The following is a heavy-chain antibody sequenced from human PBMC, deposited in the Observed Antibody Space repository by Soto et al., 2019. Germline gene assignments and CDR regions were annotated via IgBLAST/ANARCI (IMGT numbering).Heavy chain of an antibody. Sequence: QVQLLESGGGLVKPGGSLRLSCVASGFIFSDYYMSWIRQAPGKGLECVAYISVISTYANYADSVEGRFTTSRDNAENSLFLQMNSLRVEDSAVYFCARGVRYYSSEKPANFDYSGQGALVIGAS. J-gene: IGHJ4*02. CDR2: ISVISTYA. CDR3: ARGVRYYSSEKPANFDY. D-gene: IGHD2-21*01. CDR1: GFIFSDYY. V-gene: IGHV3-11*03.